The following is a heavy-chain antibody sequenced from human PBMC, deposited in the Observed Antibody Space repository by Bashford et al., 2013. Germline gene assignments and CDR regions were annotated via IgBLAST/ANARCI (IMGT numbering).Heavy chain of an antibody. CDR3: ARTGAISGYYYYGMDV. Sequence: WVRQAPGQGLEWMGGIIPIFGTANYAQKFQGRVTITADESTSTAYMELSSLRSEDTAVYYCARTGAISGYYYYGMDVWGQGTTVTVSS. V-gene: IGHV1-69*01. CDR2: IIPIFGTA. D-gene: IGHD7-27*01. J-gene: IGHJ6*02.